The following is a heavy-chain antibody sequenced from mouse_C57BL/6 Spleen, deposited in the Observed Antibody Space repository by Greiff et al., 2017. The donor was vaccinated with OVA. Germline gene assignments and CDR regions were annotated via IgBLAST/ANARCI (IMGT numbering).Heavy chain of an antibody. CDR2: ISSGSSTI. CDR3: ARSYYYGSSPDY. D-gene: IGHD1-1*01. Sequence: EVMLVESGGGLVKPGGSLKLSCAASGFTFSDYGMHWVRQAPEKGLEWVAYISSGSSTIYYADTVKGRFTISRDNAKNTLFLQMTSLRSEDTAMYYCARSYYYGSSPDYWGQGTTLTVSS. CDR1: GFTFSDYG. J-gene: IGHJ2*01. V-gene: IGHV5-17*01.